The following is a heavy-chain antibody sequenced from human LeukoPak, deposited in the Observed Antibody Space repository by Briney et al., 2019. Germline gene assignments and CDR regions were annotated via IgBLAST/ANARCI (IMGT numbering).Heavy chain of an antibody. D-gene: IGHD3-22*01. J-gene: IGHJ4*02. CDR3: AKDFANYYDSSGPTDY. CDR1: GFTFDDYA. CDR2: ISWNSGSI. V-gene: IGHV3-9*01. Sequence: GGSLRLSCAASGFTFDDYAMHWVRQAPGKGLEWVSGISWNSGSIGYADSVKGRFTISRDNAKNSLYLQMNSLRAEDTALYYCAKDFANYYDSSGPTDYWGQGTLVTVSS.